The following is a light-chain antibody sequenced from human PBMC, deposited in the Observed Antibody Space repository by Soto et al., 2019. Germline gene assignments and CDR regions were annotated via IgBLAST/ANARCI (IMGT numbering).Light chain of an antibody. CDR1: QSVSSSY. CDR2: GTS. J-gene: IGKJ4*01. V-gene: IGKV3-20*01. CDR3: QQSYSSLLT. Sequence: EIVLTQSPCTLSWSTGERATLSCGASQSVSSSYLAWYQQKHGQAPRLLIYGTSSRATGIPDRFSGSGYGTDFNLTISSLQTEDFATYYCQQSYSSLLTFGGGTKVDIK.